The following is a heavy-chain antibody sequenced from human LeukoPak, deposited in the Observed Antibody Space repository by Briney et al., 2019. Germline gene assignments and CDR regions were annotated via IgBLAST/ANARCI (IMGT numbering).Heavy chain of an antibody. Sequence: GGSLRLSCAASGFTFSDYYMSWIRQAPGKGLEWVSYISSSGSTIYYADSVKGRFTISRDNAKNSLYLQMNSLRAEDTAVYYCATDRTLYSSSPGEFDYWGQGALVTVSS. CDR2: ISSSGSTI. J-gene: IGHJ4*02. D-gene: IGHD6-13*01. CDR3: ATDRTLYSSSPGEFDY. CDR1: GFTFSDYY. V-gene: IGHV3-11*01.